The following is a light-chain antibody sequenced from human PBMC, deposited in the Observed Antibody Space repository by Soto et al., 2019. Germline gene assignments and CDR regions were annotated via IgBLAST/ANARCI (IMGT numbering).Light chain of an antibody. J-gene: IGLJ3*02. Sequence: QSALTQPASVSGSPGQSITISCTGTSRDVGGYNYVSWYQQHPGKAPKIMIYEVSNRPSGVSNRFSGSKSGNTASLTISGLQAEDEADYYCSSYTSSSTRVFGGGTKVTVL. CDR3: SSYTSSSTRV. CDR1: SRDVGGYNY. V-gene: IGLV2-14*01. CDR2: EVS.